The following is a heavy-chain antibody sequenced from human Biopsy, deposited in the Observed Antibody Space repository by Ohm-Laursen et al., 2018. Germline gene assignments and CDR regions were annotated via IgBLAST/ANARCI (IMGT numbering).Heavy chain of an antibody. D-gene: IGHD3-16*01. CDR1: GGSFRGYY. V-gene: IGHV4-34*01. CDR2: VSHSGST. J-gene: IGHJ3*02. CDR3: ARLTGDYIWGNWRINHDPFDI. Sequence: SETLSLTCAVYGGSFRGYYWSWIRQTPGKGLEWIGEVSHSGSTNYNPSLKSRVTISVDTSKNQFSLNLSSVTAADTAVYYCARLTGDYIWGNWRINHDPFDIWDQGTSVTVSS.